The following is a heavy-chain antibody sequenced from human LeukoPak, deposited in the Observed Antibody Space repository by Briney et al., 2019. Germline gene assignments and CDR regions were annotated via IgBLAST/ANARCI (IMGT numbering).Heavy chain of an antibody. CDR3: AGLYSGSYFGYYYYYMDV. J-gene: IGHJ6*03. V-gene: IGHV3-30*02. D-gene: IGHD1-26*01. CDR2: IRYDGSNK. Sequence: GGSLRLSCAASGFTFSSYGMHWVRQAPGKGLEWVAFIRYDGSNKYYADSVKGRFTISRDNSKNTLYLQMNSLRAEDTAVYYCAGLYSGSYFGYYYYYMDVWGKGTTVTVSS. CDR1: GFTFSSYG.